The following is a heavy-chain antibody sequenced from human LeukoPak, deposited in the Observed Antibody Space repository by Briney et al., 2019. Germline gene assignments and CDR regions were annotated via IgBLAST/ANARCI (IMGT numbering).Heavy chain of an antibody. CDR3: AKDKYYYGSGSYCSFDY. CDR1: GFTFSSYA. J-gene: IGHJ4*02. Sequence: GGSLRLSCAASGFTFSSYAMSWVRQAPGKGLEWVSAISGSGGSTYYADSVKGRFTISRDNSKNTLYLQMNSLRAEDTAVYYCAKDKYYYGSGSYCSFDYWGQGTLVTVSS. D-gene: IGHD3-10*01. CDR2: ISGSGGST. V-gene: IGHV3-23*01.